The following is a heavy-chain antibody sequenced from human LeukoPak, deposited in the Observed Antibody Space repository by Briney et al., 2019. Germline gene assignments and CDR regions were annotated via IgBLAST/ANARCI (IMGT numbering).Heavy chain of an antibody. CDR3: ARGTGADAFDI. J-gene: IGHJ3*02. D-gene: IGHD1-14*01. Sequence: GPTLVNPTQTLTLTCTFSGFSLGTGGMRVSWIRQPPGKALEWLARIDWDDDKFYSTSLKTRLTISKDTSKNRVVLTMTNMDPVDTATYYCARGTGADAFDIWGQGTMVTVSS. V-gene: IGHV2-70*04. CDR2: IDWDDDK. CDR1: GFSLGTGGMR.